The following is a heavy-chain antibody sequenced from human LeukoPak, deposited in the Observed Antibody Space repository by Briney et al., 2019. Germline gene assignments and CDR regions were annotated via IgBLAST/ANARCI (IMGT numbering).Heavy chain of an antibody. D-gene: IGHD4-23*01. V-gene: IGHV3-13*01. CDR1: GFTFSSYD. CDR3: ARATPSGGFDI. J-gene: IGHJ3*02. Sequence: GGSLRLSCAASGFTFSSYDMHWVRQATGKGLEWVSVIGIAGDTYYPDSVKGRFTISRENVKNSLYLQMNSLRAGDTAVYFCARATPSGGFDIWGQGTMVTVSS. CDR2: IGIAGDT.